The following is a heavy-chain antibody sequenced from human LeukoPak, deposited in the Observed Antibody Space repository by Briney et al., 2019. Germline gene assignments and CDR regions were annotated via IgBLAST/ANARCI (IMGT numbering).Heavy chain of an antibody. Sequence: GASVKVSCKASGYTFTGYYMHWVRQAPGQGLEWMGWINPNSGGTNYAQKFQGRVTMTRDTSISTAYMELSRLRSDDTAVYYCARDLRYSSGWSASGVDVWGKGTTVTISS. CDR1: GYTFTGYY. CDR2: INPNSGGT. CDR3: ARDLRYSSGWSASGVDV. V-gene: IGHV1-2*02. J-gene: IGHJ6*04. D-gene: IGHD6-19*01.